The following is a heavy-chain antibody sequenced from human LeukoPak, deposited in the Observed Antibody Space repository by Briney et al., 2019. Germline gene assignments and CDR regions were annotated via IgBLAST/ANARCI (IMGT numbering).Heavy chain of an antibody. CDR2: ISSSSSYI. D-gene: IGHD2-2*01. CDR1: GFTFSSYS. Sequence: GGSLRLSCAASGFTFSSYSMNWVRQAPGKGLEWVSSISSSSSYIYYADSVKGRFTISRDNAKNSLYLQMNSLRAEDTAVYYCAREGYCSSTSCYRSYYYGMDVWGQGTTVTSP. V-gene: IGHV3-21*01. J-gene: IGHJ6*02. CDR3: AREGYCSSTSCYRSYYYGMDV.